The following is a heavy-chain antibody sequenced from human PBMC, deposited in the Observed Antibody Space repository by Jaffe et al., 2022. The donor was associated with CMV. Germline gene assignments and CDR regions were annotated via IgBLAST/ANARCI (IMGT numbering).Heavy chain of an antibody. CDR2: MNPNSGDT. D-gene: IGHD2-21*02. CDR3: ARVPAKGDRFDP. J-gene: IGHJ5*02. Sequence: QVQLVQSGAEVKKPGASVKVSCKASGYTFTSYDINWARQATGRGLEWMGWMNPNSGDTGYAQKFQGRVTMTRDTSISTAYMELSSLRSEDTAVYYCARVPAKGDRFDPWGQGTLVTVSS. CDR1: GYTFTSYD. V-gene: IGHV1-8*01.